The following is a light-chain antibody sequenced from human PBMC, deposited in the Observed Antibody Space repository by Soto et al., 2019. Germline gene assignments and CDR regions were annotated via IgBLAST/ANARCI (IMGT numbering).Light chain of an antibody. CDR1: QGISNY. V-gene: IGKV1-27*01. J-gene: IGKJ1*01. Sequence: DIQMTQSPSSLSASAGDRVTITCRASQGISNYLAWYQQKPGKVPKLLIYATSTLQAGVPSRFSGSGSGTEFTLTISSLQPDDFATYYCQQYNSYSRTFGQGTKVDIK. CDR3: QQYNSYSRT. CDR2: ATS.